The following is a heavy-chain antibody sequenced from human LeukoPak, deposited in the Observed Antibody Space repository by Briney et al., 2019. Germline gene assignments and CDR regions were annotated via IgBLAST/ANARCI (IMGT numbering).Heavy chain of an antibody. Sequence: GGSLRLSCAASGFTVSSNYMSWVRQAPGKGLEWVSVIYSGGSTYYADSVKGRFTISRDNSKNTLYLQMNSLRAEDTAVYYCARDRFSVADTVCDAFDIWGQGTMVTVSS. CDR2: IYSGGST. CDR1: GFTVSSNY. D-gene: IGHD6-19*01. J-gene: IGHJ3*02. CDR3: ARDRFSVADTVCDAFDI. V-gene: IGHV3-66*01.